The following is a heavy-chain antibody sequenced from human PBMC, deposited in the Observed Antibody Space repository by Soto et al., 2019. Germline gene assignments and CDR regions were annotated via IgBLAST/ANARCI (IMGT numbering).Heavy chain of an antibody. CDR3: ARDRSARWFYMDF. V-gene: IGHV1-46*01. Sequence: ASVKVSCKASGYTFTSYSLHWVRQAPGQRLEWMESINPGGGTTKYAQKFQGRVTMARDTSTSRVYMEMSSLTCEDTAVYYRARDRSARWFYMDFWGQGTLVTVSS. CDR2: INPGGGTT. J-gene: IGHJ4*02. D-gene: IGHD3-10*01. CDR1: GYTFTSYS.